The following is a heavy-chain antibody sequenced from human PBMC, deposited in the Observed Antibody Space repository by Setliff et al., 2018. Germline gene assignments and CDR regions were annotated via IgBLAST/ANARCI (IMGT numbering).Heavy chain of an antibody. V-gene: IGHV3-23*01. J-gene: IGHJ4*02. CDR2: ITSSGRDT. CDR3: ASYSYYDSSSYYSGFSYY. D-gene: IGHD3-22*01. Sequence: GGSLRLSCATSGFTFSNYAMGWVRQAPGKGLEWVSVITSSGRDTYYTDSVKGRFTISRDHSKNTLYLQMNSLRGEDTAVYFCASYSYYDSSSYYSGFSYYWGQGTLVTVSS. CDR1: GFTFSNYA.